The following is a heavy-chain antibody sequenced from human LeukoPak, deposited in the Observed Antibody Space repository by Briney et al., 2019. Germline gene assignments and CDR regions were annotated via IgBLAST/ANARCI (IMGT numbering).Heavy chain of an antibody. CDR2: IYYSGST. CDR1: GGSISSSSYY. D-gene: IGHD5-18*01. Sequence: SETLSLTCTVSGGSISSSSYYWGWIRQPPGKGLEWIGSIYYSGSTYYNPSLKSRVTISVDTSKNQFSLKLSSVTAADTAVYYCASVGGYSYGYYFDYWGQGTLVTVSS. V-gene: IGHV4-39*07. J-gene: IGHJ4*02. CDR3: ASVGGYSYGYYFDY.